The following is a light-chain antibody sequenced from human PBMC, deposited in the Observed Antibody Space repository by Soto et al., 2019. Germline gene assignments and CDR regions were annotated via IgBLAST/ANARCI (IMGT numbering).Light chain of an antibody. CDR1: SSDVGGYKY. J-gene: IGLJ1*01. CDR2: EVS. V-gene: IGLV2-14*01. CDR3: SSYRISP. Sequence: QSVQSHLASVLWSPGHSITISCTGTSSDVGGYKYVSWYQQHPGKAPKLMIYEVSNRPSGVSNRFSGSKSGNTASLTISGLQAEDEADYYCSSYRISPFGTGTKVTVL.